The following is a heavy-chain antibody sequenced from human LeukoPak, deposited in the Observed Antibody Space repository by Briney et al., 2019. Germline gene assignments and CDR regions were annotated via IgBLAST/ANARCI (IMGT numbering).Heavy chain of an antibody. CDR3: AKDLGRYRNNYFDY. CDR2: ISYDGSNK. D-gene: IGHD1-26*01. Sequence: PGGSLRLSCAAPGFTFSSYGMHWVRQAPGKGPEWVAVISYDGSNKYYADSVKGRFTISRDNSKNTLYLQMNSLRAEDTAVYYCAKDLGRYRNNYFDYWGQGTLVTVSS. V-gene: IGHV3-30*18. J-gene: IGHJ4*02. CDR1: GFTFSSYG.